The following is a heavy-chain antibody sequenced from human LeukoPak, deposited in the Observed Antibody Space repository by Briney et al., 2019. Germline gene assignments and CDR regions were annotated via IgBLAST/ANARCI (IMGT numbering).Heavy chain of an antibody. J-gene: IGHJ4*02. D-gene: IGHD2-8*01. CDR2: VFYTGTT. V-gene: IGHV4-59*08. CDR1: GGSISGYY. Sequence: SETLSLTCTVSGGSISGYYWNWIRQPPGQGLEWIGYVFYTGTTDYNPSLRSRVSMSVDTSKNQFALRLSSATAADTAVYYCARHSALIAGNGLDYWGQGSQVIVSS. CDR3: ARHSALIAGNGLDY.